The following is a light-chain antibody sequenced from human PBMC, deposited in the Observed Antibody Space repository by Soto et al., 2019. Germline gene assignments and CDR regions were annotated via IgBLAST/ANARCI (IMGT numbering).Light chain of an antibody. CDR1: SSDVGGYNY. CDR3: CSYAGTYTWV. CDR2: DVS. Sequence: QPVLTQPRSLSGSPGQSVTISCTGTSSDVGGYNYVSWYHHHPGKAPKLMLYDVSKRPSGVPDRFSGSKSGNTASRTVCGLQAEDEADYYCCSYAGTYTWVFGSGTKVTVL. V-gene: IGLV2-11*01. J-gene: IGLJ1*01.